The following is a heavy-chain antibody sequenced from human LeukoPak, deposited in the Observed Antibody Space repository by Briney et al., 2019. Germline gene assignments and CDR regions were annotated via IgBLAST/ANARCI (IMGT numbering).Heavy chain of an antibody. CDR3: ARAWGVSDPFDY. CDR1: GYSFTSYW. Sequence: GESLKISWKGSGYSFTSYWIGWVRQVPGKGLGWMGIIYPGDSDTRYSPSFQGQVTISADKSIGTAYLQSSSLKASDTAMYYCARAWGVSDPFDYWGQGTLVTVSS. V-gene: IGHV5-51*01. D-gene: IGHD3-16*01. CDR2: IYPGDSDT. J-gene: IGHJ4*02.